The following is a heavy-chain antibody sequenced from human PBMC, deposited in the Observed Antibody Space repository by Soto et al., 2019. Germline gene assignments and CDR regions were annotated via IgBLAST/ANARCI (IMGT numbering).Heavy chain of an antibody. D-gene: IGHD4-17*01. Sequence: PGESKKIAGEGFGDNFATHWIARVSKMPGKGLEYMRIIYPRDSDSRYSPAFQGQLTFSADKSISTAYMQWSSLKASDTAMYYCARHGLYGDYASNYADAWGQGTLGTVSS. CDR3: ARHGLYGDYASNYADA. J-gene: IGHJ5*01. CDR2: IYPRDSDS. CDR1: GDNFATHW. V-gene: IGHV5-51*01.